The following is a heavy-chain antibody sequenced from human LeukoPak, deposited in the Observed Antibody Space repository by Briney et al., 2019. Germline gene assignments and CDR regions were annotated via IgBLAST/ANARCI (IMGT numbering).Heavy chain of an antibody. Sequence: GGSLRLSCAASGFTFSDYYMSWIRQAPGKGLEWVSYISSSGSTIYYADSVKGRFTISMDNAKNSLYLQMNSLRAEDTAVYYCARGPPERDCGGDCYTRWFDPWGQGTLVTVSS. V-gene: IGHV3-11*01. D-gene: IGHD2-21*02. J-gene: IGHJ5*02. CDR2: ISSSGSTI. CDR3: ARGPPERDCGGDCYTRWFDP. CDR1: GFTFSDYY.